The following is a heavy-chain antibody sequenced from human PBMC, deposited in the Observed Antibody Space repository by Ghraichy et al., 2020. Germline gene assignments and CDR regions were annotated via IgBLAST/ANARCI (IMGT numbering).Heavy chain of an antibody. CDR2: IHYSGST. Sequence: SETLSLTCAVSGGSFSSYYWAWIRQSPGKGLEWIGEIHYSGSTNYSPSLKSRVTISVDTSKNQFSLNLSSVTAADAAVYYCADGGAYFWGQATLVTVSS. V-gene: IGHV4-34*01. D-gene: IGHD4-23*01. J-gene: IGHJ4*02. CDR1: GGSFSSYY. CDR3: ADGGAYF.